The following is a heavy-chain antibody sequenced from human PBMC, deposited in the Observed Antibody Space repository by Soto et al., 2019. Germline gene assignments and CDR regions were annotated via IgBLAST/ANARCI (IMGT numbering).Heavy chain of an antibody. D-gene: IGHD3-22*01. CDR1: GGSISSGGYS. V-gene: IGHV4-61*08. Sequence: PSETLSLTCAVSGGSISSGGYSWSWIRQPPGKGLEWIGYIYYSGSTNYNPSLKSRVTISVDTSKNQFSLKLSSVTAADTAVYYCAADSSGYFLGYWGQGTLVTVSS. CDR3: AADSSGYFLGY. J-gene: IGHJ4*02. CDR2: IYYSGST.